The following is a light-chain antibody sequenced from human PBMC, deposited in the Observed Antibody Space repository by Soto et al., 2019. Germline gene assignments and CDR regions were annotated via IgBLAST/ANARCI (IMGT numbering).Light chain of an antibody. CDR1: SSNIGAGYD. V-gene: IGLV1-40*01. CDR3: QSYDSSLSGSGV. Sequence: QSALTQPPSVSGAPGQRVTISCTGSSSNIGAGYDVHWYQQLPGTAPKLLIYGNSNRPSGVPDRFSGPESGTSASLAITGLQAEDEADYYCQSYDSSLSGSGVFGTGTKVTVL. J-gene: IGLJ1*01. CDR2: GNS.